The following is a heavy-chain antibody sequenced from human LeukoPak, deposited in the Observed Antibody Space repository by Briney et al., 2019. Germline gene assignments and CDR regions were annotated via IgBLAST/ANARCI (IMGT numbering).Heavy chain of an antibody. Sequence: PGGSLRLSCAASGFTFSSYWMSWVRQAPGKGLEWVANIKQDGSEEYYVDSVKGRFTISRDNAKNSLYLQMNSLRAEDTAVYYCARGNSLWFGEFYFDYWGQGTLVTVSS. V-gene: IGHV3-7*01. D-gene: IGHD3-10*01. CDR3: ARGNSLWFGEFYFDY. CDR1: GFTFSSYW. J-gene: IGHJ4*02. CDR2: IKQDGSEE.